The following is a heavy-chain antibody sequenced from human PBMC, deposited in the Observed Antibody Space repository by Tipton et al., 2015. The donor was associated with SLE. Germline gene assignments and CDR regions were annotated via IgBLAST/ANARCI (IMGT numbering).Heavy chain of an antibody. CDR3: ARGIAAAGTGNY. Sequence: GSLRLSCAASGFTFNSYWMSWVRQAPGKGLEWVANIKEDGSEKSYADSVKGRFTISRDNAKNSLYLQMNSLRAEDTAVFYCARGIAAAGTGNYWGQGTLVTVSS. V-gene: IGHV3-7*01. CDR2: IKEDGSEK. J-gene: IGHJ4*02. CDR1: GFTFNSYW. D-gene: IGHD6-13*01.